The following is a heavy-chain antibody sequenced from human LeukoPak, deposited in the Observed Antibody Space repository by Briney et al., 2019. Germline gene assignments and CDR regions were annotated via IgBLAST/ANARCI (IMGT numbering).Heavy chain of an antibody. Sequence: SETLSLTCTVSGGSISSGSYYWSWIRQPAGKGLEWIGRIYTSGSTHYNPSLKSRVTISVDTSKNQFSLKLSSVTAADTAVYYCARDRAFNYYYDSSGYHDAFDIWGQGTMVTVSS. CDR1: GGSISSGSYY. V-gene: IGHV4-61*02. CDR3: ARDRAFNYYYDSSGYHDAFDI. CDR2: IYTSGST. J-gene: IGHJ3*02. D-gene: IGHD3-22*01.